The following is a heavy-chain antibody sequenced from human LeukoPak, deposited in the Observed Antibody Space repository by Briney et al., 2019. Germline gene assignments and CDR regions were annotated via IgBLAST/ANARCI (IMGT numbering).Heavy chain of an antibody. CDR1: GGSFSGYF. CDR2: ISHSGST. V-gene: IGHV4-34*01. J-gene: IGHJ4*02. D-gene: IGHD1-1*01. CDR3: ARGSLGPRLNV. Sequence: SETLSLICAVYGGSFSGYFWSWIRQPPGKGLEWIAEISHSGSTNYNPSPKSRASTSVDTSKNQFSLKLSSVTAADTAVYYCARGSLGPRLNVWGQGTLVTVSS.